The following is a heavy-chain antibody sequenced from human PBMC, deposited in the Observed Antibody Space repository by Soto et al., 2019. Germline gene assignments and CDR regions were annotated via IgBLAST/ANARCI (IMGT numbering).Heavy chain of an antibody. CDR2: IKQDGSEK. Sequence: GGSLRLSCAASGFTFSSYWMSWVRQAPGKGLEWVANIKQDGSEKYYVDSVKGRFTISRDNAKNSLYLQMNSLRAEDTAVYYCARVSMGGSQWLAPLYYYYGMDVWGQGTTVTVSS. D-gene: IGHD6-19*01. V-gene: IGHV3-7*03. CDR3: ARVSMGGSQWLAPLYYYYGMDV. J-gene: IGHJ6*02. CDR1: GFTFSSYW.